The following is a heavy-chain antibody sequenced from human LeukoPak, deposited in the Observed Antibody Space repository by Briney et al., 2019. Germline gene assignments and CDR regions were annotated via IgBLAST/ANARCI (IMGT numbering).Heavy chain of an antibody. CDR1: GGSISTYY. D-gene: IGHD5-12*01. V-gene: IGHV4-59*01. J-gene: IGHJ4*02. CDR2: IYYKGST. Sequence: SQTLSLTCTVSGGSISTYYWSWIRQPPGKGLEWIGYIYYKGSTNYNPSLKSRVTISVDPSRNQFSLKLTSVTAADTAVYYCARGDLAIVATIPVDWGQGTLVTVSS. CDR3: ARGDLAIVATIPVD.